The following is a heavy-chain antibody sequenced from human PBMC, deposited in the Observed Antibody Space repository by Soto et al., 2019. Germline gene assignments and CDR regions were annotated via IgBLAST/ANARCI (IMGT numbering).Heavy chain of an antibody. V-gene: IGHV1-69*01. D-gene: IGHD3-22*01. CDR1: GDTFSSYA. CDR3: ARVGPAHYYDSSGYYSPLDY. CDR2: IIPMFGTA. Sequence: QVQLVQSGAEVKKPGSSVQVSCKASGDTFSSYAINWVRQAPGQGLEWMGGIIPMFGTANYAQKFKGRVSITAGESTSTVYMALSSLRSEDTAVYYCARVGPAHYYDSSGYYSPLDYWGQGTLVTVSS. J-gene: IGHJ4*02.